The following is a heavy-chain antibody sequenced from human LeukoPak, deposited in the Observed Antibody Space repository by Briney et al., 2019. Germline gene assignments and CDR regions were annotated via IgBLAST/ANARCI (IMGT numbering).Heavy chain of an antibody. J-gene: IGHJ6*02. CDR1: GFTFSSYA. CDR3: ARRVTLVYGMDV. CDR2: ISYDGSNK. Sequence: GGSLRLSCAASGFTFSSYAMHWVRQAPGKGLEWVAVISYDGSNKYYADSVKGRFTISRDNAKNSLYLQMNSLRAEDTAVYYCARRVTLVYGMDVWGQGTTVTVSS. V-gene: IGHV3-30-3*01. D-gene: IGHD5-18*01.